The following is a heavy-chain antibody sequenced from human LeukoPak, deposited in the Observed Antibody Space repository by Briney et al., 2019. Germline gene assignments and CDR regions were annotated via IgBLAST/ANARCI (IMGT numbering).Heavy chain of an antibody. CDR3: ARLVVSTWYHEVLLGRDY. CDR1: GGSISSRPYY. V-gene: IGHV4-39*01. J-gene: IGHJ4*02. D-gene: IGHD6-13*01. Sequence: SETLSLTCTVSGGSISSRPYYWGWIRQPPGKGLEWLGSFDYTGSTYYNPSLKSRVTISVDTSKNQFSLKLSSVTAADTAVYYCARLVVSTWYHEVLLGRDYWGQGTLVTVSS. CDR2: FDYTGST.